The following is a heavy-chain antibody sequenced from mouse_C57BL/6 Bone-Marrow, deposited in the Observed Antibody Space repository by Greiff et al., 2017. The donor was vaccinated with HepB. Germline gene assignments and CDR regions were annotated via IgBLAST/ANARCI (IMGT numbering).Heavy chain of an antibody. D-gene: IGHD2-1*01. CDR1: GFNIKDYY. V-gene: IGHV14-2*01. CDR2: IDPEDGET. J-gene: IGHJ3*01. CDR3: ARKGGKIWFAY. Sequence: EVKLQESGAELVKPGASVKLSCTASGFNIKDYYMHWVKQRTEQGLEWIGRIDPEDGETKYAPKFQGKATITADTSSNTAYLQLSSLTSEDTAVYYCARKGGKIWFAYWGQGTLVTVSA.